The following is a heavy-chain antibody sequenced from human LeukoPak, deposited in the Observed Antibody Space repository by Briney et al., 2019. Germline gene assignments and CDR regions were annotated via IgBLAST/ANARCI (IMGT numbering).Heavy chain of an antibody. Sequence: SETLSLTCTVSGGFISSYYWSWIRQPPGKGLEWIGYIYYSGSTNYNPSLKSRVTISVDTSRNQFSLKLSSVTAADTAVYYCAGIQVDTAMVTTSAFDIWGQGTMVTVSS. V-gene: IGHV4-59*01. CDR1: GGFISSYY. J-gene: IGHJ3*02. CDR3: AGIQVDTAMVTTSAFDI. CDR2: IYYSGST. D-gene: IGHD5-18*01.